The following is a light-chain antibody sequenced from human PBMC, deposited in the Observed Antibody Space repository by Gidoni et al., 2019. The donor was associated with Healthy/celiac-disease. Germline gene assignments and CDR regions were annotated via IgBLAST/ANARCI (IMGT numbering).Light chain of an antibody. Sequence: SYELTQPPSVSVSPGQTARITCSGDALPKQYAYWYQQKPGQAPVLVIYKDSERPSGIPERFSGSSSGTTVTLTISGVQAEDEADYYCQSADSIGFGSYVFGTGTKVTVL. CDR1: ALPKQY. CDR3: QSADSIGFGSYV. CDR2: KDS. J-gene: IGLJ1*01. V-gene: IGLV3-25*03.